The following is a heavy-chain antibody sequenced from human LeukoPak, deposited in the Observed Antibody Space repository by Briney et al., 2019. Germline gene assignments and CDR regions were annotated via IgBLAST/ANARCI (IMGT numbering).Heavy chain of an antibody. D-gene: IGHD3-22*01. V-gene: IGHV3-21*01. J-gene: IGHJ4*02. CDR3: ARDKQPYDSSGDLGY. CDR2: ISSSSSYI. CDR1: GFTFSSYS. Sequence: GRSLRLSCAASGFTFSSYSMNWVRQAPGKGLEWVSSISSSSSYIYYADSVKGRFTISRDNAKNSLYLQMNSLRAEDTAVYYCARDKQPYDSSGDLGYWGQGTLVTVSS.